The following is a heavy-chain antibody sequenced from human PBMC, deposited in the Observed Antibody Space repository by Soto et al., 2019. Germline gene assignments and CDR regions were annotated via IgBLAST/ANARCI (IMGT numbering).Heavy chain of an antibody. CDR2: IYSGGSR. D-gene: IGHD3-10*01. J-gene: IGHJ6*02. Sequence: EVQLVESGGGLIQPGGSLRLSCAASGFTVSSNYMSWVRQAPGKGLEWVSVIYSGGSRYYADSVEGRFTISRDNSKNTLYLQMNSLRAEDTAVYYCASDPGRYGSGKHGMDGWGQGTTVTVSS. V-gene: IGHV3-53*01. CDR3: ASDPGRYGSGKHGMDG. CDR1: GFTVSSNY.